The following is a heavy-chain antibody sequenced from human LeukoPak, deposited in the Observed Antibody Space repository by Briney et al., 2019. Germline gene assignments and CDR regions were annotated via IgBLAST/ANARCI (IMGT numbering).Heavy chain of an antibody. CDR1: GFTFSGYW. CDR2: IKQDGSEK. D-gene: IGHD2-2*01. V-gene: IGHV3-7*01. CDR3: ARDDCSSISCYHNWFDP. J-gene: IGHJ5*02. Sequence: GGSLRLSCAASGFTFSGYWVSWVRQAPGKGLEWVANIKQDGSEKYYVDSVKGRFTISRDNAKNSLYLQMNSLRAEDTAVYYCARDDCSSISCYHNWFDPWGQGTLVTVSS.